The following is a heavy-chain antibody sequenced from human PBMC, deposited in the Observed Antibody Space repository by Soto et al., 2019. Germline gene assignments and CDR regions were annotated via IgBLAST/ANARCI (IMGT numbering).Heavy chain of an antibody. CDR1: GFTFSSYS. CDR3: ARVQYGEHVRAFDI. J-gene: IGHJ3*02. Sequence: PGGSLRLSCAASGFTFSSYSMQWVRQAPGKGLEWVSYITSSSRTIYYADCVKGRFTISRDNAKNSLYLRMNSLRVEDMAVYYWARVQYGEHVRAFDIWGQGTMVTVSS. D-gene: IGHD4-17*01. V-gene: IGHV3-48*04. CDR2: ITSSSRTI.